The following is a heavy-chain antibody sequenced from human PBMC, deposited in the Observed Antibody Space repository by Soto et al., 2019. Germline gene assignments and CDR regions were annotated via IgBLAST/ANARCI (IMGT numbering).Heavy chain of an antibody. CDR3: ARVPPGLILVY. D-gene: IGHD2-8*02. CDR2: IYYSGST. V-gene: IGHV4-30-4*01. J-gene: IGHJ4*02. CDR1: GGSISSGDYY. Sequence: PSETLSLTCTVSGGSISSGDYYWSWIRQPPGKGLEWIGYIYYSGSTYYNPSLKSRVTISVDTSKNQFSLKLSSVTAADTAVYYCARVPPGLILVYWGPGTLLTVSS.